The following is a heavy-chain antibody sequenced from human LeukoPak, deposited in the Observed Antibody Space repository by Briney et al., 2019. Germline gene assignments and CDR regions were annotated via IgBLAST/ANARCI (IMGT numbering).Heavy chain of an antibody. CDR3: ARGRRIWKDSRNYFDY. CDR2: INHSGST. V-gene: IGHV4-34*01. J-gene: IGHJ4*02. D-gene: IGHD3-22*01. Sequence: SETLSLTCAVYGGSFSGYNWSWIRQPPGKGLEWIGEINHSGSTNYNPSLKSRVTISVDTSKNQFSLKLSSVTAADTAVYYCARGRRIWKDSRNYFDYWGQGTLVTVSS. CDR1: GGSFSGYN.